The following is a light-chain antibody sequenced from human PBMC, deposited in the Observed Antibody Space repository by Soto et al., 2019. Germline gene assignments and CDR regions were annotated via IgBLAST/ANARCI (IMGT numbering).Light chain of an antibody. CDR3: SSYTGSNTPVV. V-gene: IGLV2-14*01. CDR2: DVS. CDR1: SSDVGGYNY. Sequence: QSVLTQPASVSGSPGQSITISCTGTSSDVGGYNYVSSYQQHPGKAPNLIIFDVSNRPSGVSNRFSGSKSGNSASLTISGLQAEDEADYYCSSYTGSNTPVVFGGGTKLTVL. J-gene: IGLJ2*01.